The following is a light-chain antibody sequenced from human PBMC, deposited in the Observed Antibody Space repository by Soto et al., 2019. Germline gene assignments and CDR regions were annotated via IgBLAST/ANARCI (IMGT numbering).Light chain of an antibody. Sequence: EIVLTQSPGTLSLSPGERATLSCRASQSINNYVAWYQQKPGQAPRVLIYDSSIRATGVPDRFSGSGSGTDFTLTIRRLEPEDCAVYYCQQYVDSPETFGGGTQVEIK. CDR1: QSINNY. J-gene: IGKJ4*01. V-gene: IGKV3-20*01. CDR2: DSS. CDR3: QQYVDSPET.